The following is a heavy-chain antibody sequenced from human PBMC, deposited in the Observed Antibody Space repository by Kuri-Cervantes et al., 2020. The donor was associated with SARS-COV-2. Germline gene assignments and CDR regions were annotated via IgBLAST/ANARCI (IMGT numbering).Heavy chain of an antibody. CDR2: ISSSGSYK. V-gene: IGHV3-21*01. D-gene: IGHD2-2*01. J-gene: IGHJ2*01. CDR3: ARAPQGRYCSSTSCPIVWYFDL. Sequence: GESLKISCTTSGFSFSSYSMSWVRQAPERGLEWVSYISSSGSYKYYADSVKGRFTISRDNAKNSLYLQMNSLRAEDTAVYYCARAPQGRYCSSTSCPIVWYFDLWGRGTLVTVSS. CDR1: GFSFSSYS.